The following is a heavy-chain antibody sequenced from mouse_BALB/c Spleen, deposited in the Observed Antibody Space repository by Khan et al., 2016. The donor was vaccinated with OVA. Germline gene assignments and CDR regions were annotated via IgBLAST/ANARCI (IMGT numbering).Heavy chain of an antibody. Sequence: QVQLQQSGAELVKPGASVRLSCKASGYTFTSYSISWVKQRPGQGLEWIGEINPTNGGPNFNEKFKNKSTLTVDKSSSTAYMQLSSLTSEDAAVYYCTRGGYGGFAYWGQGTLVTVSA. J-gene: IGHJ3*01. CDR3: TRGGYGGFAY. CDR2: INPTNGGP. CDR1: GYTFTSYS. D-gene: IGHD3-1*01. V-gene: IGHV1S81*02.